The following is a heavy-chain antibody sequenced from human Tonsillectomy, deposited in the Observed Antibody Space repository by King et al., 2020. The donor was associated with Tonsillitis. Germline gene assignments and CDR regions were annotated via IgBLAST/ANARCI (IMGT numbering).Heavy chain of an antibody. CDR1: GFTFSSYW. CDR2: INVDESAT. Sequence: VQLVESGGGLVQPGGSLRLSCAASGFTFSSYWMHWVRQAPGKGLVWVSHINVDESATNYADSVKGRFTISRDNAKNTLFLQMISLRAEDTAVYYCVRGHRGAFDIWGQGIMVIVSS. V-gene: IGHV3-74*01. CDR3: VRGHRGAFDI. J-gene: IGHJ3*02.